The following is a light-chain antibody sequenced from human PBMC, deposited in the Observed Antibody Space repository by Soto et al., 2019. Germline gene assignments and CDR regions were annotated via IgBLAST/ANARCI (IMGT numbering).Light chain of an antibody. CDR2: GAS. V-gene: IGKV3-11*01. CDR3: LQRGHWFFS. CDR1: QSVSTF. J-gene: IGKJ4*01. Sequence: EIVLTQSPVTLSVSPGDTATLSCRASQSVSTFFAWYQQRPGQAPRLLIYGASNRAIGVSARFSGSGSGTDFTLTISSLEPGDSAVYFCLQRGHWFFSFGGGTKVEIK.